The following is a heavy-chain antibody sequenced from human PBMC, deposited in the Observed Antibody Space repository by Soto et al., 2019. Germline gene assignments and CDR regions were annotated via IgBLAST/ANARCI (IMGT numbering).Heavy chain of an antibody. V-gene: IGHV1-69*13. CDR1: GGTFSSYA. Sequence: ASVKVSCKASGGTFSSYAISWVRQAPGQGLEWMGGIIPIFGTANYAQKFQGRVTITADESTSTAYMELSSLRSEDTAVYYCARGVLYYYDSSGQDNWFDPWGQGTLVTVSS. CDR3: ARGVLYYYDSSGQDNWFDP. CDR2: IIPIFGTA. J-gene: IGHJ5*02. D-gene: IGHD3-22*01.